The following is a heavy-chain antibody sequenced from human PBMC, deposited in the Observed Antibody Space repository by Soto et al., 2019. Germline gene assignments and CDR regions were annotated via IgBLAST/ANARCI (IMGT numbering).Heavy chain of an antibody. CDR2: ISYDGSNK. V-gene: IGHV3-30*18. CDR3: ANLNYFDY. Sequence: QVRLVESGGGVVQPGRSLRLSCAASGFTFSSYGMHWVRQAPGKGLEWVAVISYDGSNKYYADSVKGRFTISRDNSKNTLYLQMNSLRAEDTAVYYCANLNYFDYWGQGTLVTVSS. J-gene: IGHJ4*02. CDR1: GFTFSSYG.